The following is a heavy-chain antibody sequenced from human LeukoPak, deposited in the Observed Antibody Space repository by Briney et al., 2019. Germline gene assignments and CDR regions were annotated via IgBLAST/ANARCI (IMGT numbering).Heavy chain of an antibody. CDR1: GFTFSSHW. D-gene: IGHD1-26*01. CDR3: ARGRFIAGTTAYYFDY. CDR2: INQGEGEK. Sequence: GGSLRLSCVDSGFTFSSHWMSWVRQAPGKGLEWVANINQGEGEKYYVDSVKGRFTISRDNAKKSLFLQMNSLRAEDAAVYYCARGRFIAGTTAYYFDYWGQGTLVTVSS. V-gene: IGHV3-7*03. J-gene: IGHJ4*02.